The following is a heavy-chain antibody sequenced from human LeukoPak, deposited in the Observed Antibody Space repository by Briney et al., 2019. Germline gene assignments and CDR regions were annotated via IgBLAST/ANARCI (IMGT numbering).Heavy chain of an antibody. V-gene: IGHV3-23*01. Sequence: GGSLRLFCAASGFTFKNYVMSWVRQAPGKGLEWVSAISGSGDSTYYVDSVRGRFTISRDNSKNTLYLQMKSLRAEDTAVYYCAKELTVTIGVDYWGQGTRVTVSS. CDR2: ISGSGDST. CDR3: AKELTVTIGVDY. CDR1: GFTFKNYV. D-gene: IGHD3-9*01. J-gene: IGHJ4*02.